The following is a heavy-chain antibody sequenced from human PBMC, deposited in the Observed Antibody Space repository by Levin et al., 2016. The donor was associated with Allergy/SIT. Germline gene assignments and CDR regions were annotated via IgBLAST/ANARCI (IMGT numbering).Heavy chain of an antibody. CDR3: ARYSLITMIVVALHAFDV. D-gene: IGHD3-22*01. CDR2: FDSSGST. Sequence: SETLSLTCTVSGASMSSSSFYWGWIRQPPGKGLEWIGSFDSSGSTFYNPSLKSRVTISVDTSKTRFSLKLRSVTAADTAVYYCARYSLITMIVVALHAFDVWGQGTMVTVSS. J-gene: IGHJ3*01. V-gene: IGHV4-39*01. CDR1: GASMSSSSFY.